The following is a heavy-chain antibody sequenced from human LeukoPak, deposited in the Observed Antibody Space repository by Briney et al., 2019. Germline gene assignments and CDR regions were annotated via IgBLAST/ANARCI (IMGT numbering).Heavy chain of an antibody. D-gene: IGHD6-19*01. CDR1: GFTFSTYA. Sequence: PGGSLRLSCAASGFTFSTYAMTWVRQAPGKGLEWVSAISGSGGSAYYADSVKGRFTISRDNSKNTLSLQMSSLRAEETALYYCAKVDSSGWYGGVAFDIWGQGTMVTVSS. J-gene: IGHJ3*02. CDR2: ISGSGGSA. CDR3: AKVDSSGWYGGVAFDI. V-gene: IGHV3-23*01.